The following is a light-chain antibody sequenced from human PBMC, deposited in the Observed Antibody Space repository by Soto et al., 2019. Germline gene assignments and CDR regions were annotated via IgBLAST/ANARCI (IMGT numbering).Light chain of an antibody. CDR3: QQYNSYPWT. Sequence: DIQMTQSPSTLSASVGDRVTITCRASQSISSRLAWYHQKPGKAPKVLISDASSLESGVPSRFSGSGSGTEFTLTISSLQPDDFATYYCQQYNSYPWTFGQGTKVDIK. CDR1: QSISSR. CDR2: DAS. J-gene: IGKJ1*01. V-gene: IGKV1-5*01.